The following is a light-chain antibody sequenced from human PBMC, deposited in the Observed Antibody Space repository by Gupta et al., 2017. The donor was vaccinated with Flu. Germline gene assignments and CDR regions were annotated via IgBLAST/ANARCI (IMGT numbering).Light chain of an antibody. CDR1: QSISTY. J-gene: IGKJ1*01. V-gene: IGKV1-39*01. CDR2: AAS. Sequence: SPSSLSASVGDRVTITCRASQSISTYLNWYQQKPGKAPKLLIYAASRLQSGVPSRFSGSGSGTDFTLTISKLQSEDLATYYCQQSDNTRTFGQGTKVEIK. CDR3: QQSDNTRT.